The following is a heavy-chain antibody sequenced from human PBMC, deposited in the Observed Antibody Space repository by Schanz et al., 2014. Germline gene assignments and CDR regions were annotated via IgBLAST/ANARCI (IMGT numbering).Heavy chain of an antibody. Sequence: QLVGSGGGLIQPGGSLRLSCTASGFAFSSYSMNWVRQAPGKGLEWVSSISSSGSYIHYADSVKGRFTISRDNAKNTLYLQMNSLRADDTAVYYCARDGDRFYHNYYMDVWGKGTTVTVSS. CDR3: ARDGDRFYHNYYMDV. J-gene: IGHJ6*03. D-gene: IGHD4-17*01. CDR1: GFAFSSYS. V-gene: IGHV3-21*01. CDR2: ISSSGSYI.